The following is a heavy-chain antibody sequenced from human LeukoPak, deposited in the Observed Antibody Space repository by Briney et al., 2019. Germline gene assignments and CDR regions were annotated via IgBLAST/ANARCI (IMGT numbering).Heavy chain of an antibody. V-gene: IGHV1-69*01. CDR1: GGTFSSYA. J-gene: IGHJ4*02. D-gene: IGHD2-21*01. Sequence: GSSVKVSCKASGGTFSSYAISWARQAPGQGLEWMGGIIPIFGTANYAQKFQGRVTITADESTSTAYMELSSLRSEDTAVYYCARAWSGLPSDCGGDCPRYYFDYWGQGTLVTVSS. CDR3: ARAWSGLPSDCGGDCPRYYFDY. CDR2: IIPIFGTA.